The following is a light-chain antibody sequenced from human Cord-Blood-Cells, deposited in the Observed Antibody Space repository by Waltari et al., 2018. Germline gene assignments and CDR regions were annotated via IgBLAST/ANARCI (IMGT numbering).Light chain of an antibody. CDR1: PSLSSY. V-gene: IGKV1-39*01. J-gene: IGKJ1*01. CDR3: RQSYSTPRT. CDR2: AAS. Sequence: IQMTQFPFSLSASVGDTVTIPCPASPSLSSYLKWYPQKPGQAPKLQIYAASSLQSRVPSRSSASASGTDVTLTSSSLPPEDFAACHCRQSYSTPRTFGQGTKVEIK.